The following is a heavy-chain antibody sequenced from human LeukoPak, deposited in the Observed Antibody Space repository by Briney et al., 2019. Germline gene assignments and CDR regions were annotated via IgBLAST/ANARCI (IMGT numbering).Heavy chain of an antibody. J-gene: IGHJ4*02. CDR1: GYPINNAYY. V-gene: IGHV4-38-2*01. CDR3: ARLDGYNYVLGY. Sequence: PSETLSLTCGVSGYPINNAYYWVWIRQPPGKGLEWIGSLYHPDSTYYNPSLKSRVTMSVDTSRNQFSLRLSFVTAADTAVYYCARLDGYNYVLGYWGQGTLVTVSS. CDR2: LYHPDST. D-gene: IGHD5-24*01.